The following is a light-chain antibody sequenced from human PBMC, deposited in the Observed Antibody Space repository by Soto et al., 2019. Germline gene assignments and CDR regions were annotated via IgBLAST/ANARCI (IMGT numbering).Light chain of an antibody. CDR3: SSYTTSNTRQIV. CDR1: SSDVVGYNY. V-gene: IGLV2-14*03. Sequence: QSVLTQPASVSGSPGQSITISCTGTSSDVVGYNYVSWYQHHPGKAPKLIIYAVSNRPSGVSIRFSGSKSDNTASLTISGLQPEDEADYHCSSYTTSNTRQIVFGTGTKVTVL. J-gene: IGLJ1*01. CDR2: AVS.